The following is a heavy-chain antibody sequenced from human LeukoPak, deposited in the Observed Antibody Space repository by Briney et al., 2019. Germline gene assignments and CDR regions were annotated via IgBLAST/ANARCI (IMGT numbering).Heavy chain of an antibody. J-gene: IGHJ3*02. CDR2: IYYSGST. D-gene: IGHD3-3*01. V-gene: IGHV4-59*01. CDR3: ARLFLEDLQGAFDI. CDR1: GGSISSYY. Sequence: SETLSLTCTVSGGSISSYYWSWIRQPPGKGLEWIGYIYYSGSTNYNPSLKSRVTISVDTSKNQISLKLSSVTAADTAVYYCARLFLEDLQGAFDIWGQGTMVTVSS.